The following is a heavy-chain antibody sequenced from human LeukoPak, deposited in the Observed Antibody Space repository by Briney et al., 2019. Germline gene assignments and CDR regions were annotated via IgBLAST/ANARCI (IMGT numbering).Heavy chain of an antibody. Sequence: GRSLRLSCAASGFTFDDYAMHWVRQAPGKGLEWVSGISWNSGSIGYADSVKGRFTISRDNAKNSLYLQMNSLRAEDTALYYCAKDITSWGLEGAFDIWGQGTMVTVSS. J-gene: IGHJ3*02. D-gene: IGHD2-2*01. CDR1: GFTFDDYA. CDR3: AKDITSWGLEGAFDI. CDR2: ISWNSGSI. V-gene: IGHV3-9*01.